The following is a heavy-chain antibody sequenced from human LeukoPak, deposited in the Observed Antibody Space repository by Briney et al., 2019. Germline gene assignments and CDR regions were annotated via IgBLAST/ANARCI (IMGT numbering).Heavy chain of an antibody. CDR2: IYYSGNT. CDR1: GGSISSSDYY. Sequence: SQTLSLTCAVSGGSISSSDYYWGWIRQPPGKGLEWIGSIYYSGNTYYNLSLKSRVTISVDTSKNQFSLKLSSVTAADTAVYYCARAELATTFDPWGQGTLVTVSS. CDR3: ARAELATTFDP. V-gene: IGHV4-39*07. J-gene: IGHJ5*02. D-gene: IGHD1-1*01.